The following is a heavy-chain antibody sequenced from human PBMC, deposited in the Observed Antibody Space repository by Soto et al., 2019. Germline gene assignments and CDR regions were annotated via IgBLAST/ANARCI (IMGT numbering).Heavy chain of an antibody. V-gene: IGHV3-23*01. CDR3: ATYYYGSGSKYYYYYALDV. Sequence: PGGSLRLSCAASGFTFSSYAMTWVRQAPGKGLEWVSVISGGAGSTYYADSLKGRFTISRDNSKNTLNLQMNSLRVEDTAVYYCATYYYGSGSKYYYYYALDVWGQGTTVTAP. CDR2: ISGGAGST. CDR1: GFTFSSYA. D-gene: IGHD3-10*01. J-gene: IGHJ6*02.